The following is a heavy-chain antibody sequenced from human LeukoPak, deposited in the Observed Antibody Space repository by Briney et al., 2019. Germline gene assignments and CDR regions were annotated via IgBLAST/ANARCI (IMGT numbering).Heavy chain of an antibody. J-gene: IGHJ4*02. CDR3: ARDEVGATPIDY. D-gene: IGHD1-26*01. V-gene: IGHV3-7*01. CDR1: GFTFSTYW. CDR2: LNQDGREK. Sequence: GGSLRLSCAASGFTFSTYWINWVRQAPGKGLEWVANLNQDGREKYYVDSVKGRFTISRDNGKNTLYLHMNSLRAEDTAVYYCARDEVGATPIDYWGQGTLVTVSS.